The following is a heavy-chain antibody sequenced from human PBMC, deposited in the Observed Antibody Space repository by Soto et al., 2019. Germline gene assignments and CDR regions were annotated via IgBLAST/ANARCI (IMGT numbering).Heavy chain of an antibody. V-gene: IGHV4-59*01. CDR2: IYYSGST. CDR1: GGSISSYY. Sequence: SETLSLTCTVSGGSISSYYWSWIRQPPGKGLEWIGYIYYSGSTNYNPSLKSRVTISVDTSKNQFSLKLSSVTAADTAVYYCARAPAPVYSSSWYYFDAWGQATLLSVCS. CDR3: ARAPAPVYSSSWYYFDA. J-gene: IGHJ4*02. D-gene: IGHD6-13*01.